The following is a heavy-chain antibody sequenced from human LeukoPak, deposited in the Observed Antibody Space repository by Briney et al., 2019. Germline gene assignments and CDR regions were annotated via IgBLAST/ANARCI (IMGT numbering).Heavy chain of an antibody. Sequence: SETLSLTCAVYGGSFSGYYWSWIRQPPGKGLEWIGEINHSGSTYYNPSLKSRVTISVDTSKNQFSLKLSSVTAADTAVYYCARLSPLLGYCSGGSCSPWDYYGMDVWGQGTTVTVSS. CDR3: ARLSPLLGYCSGGSCSPWDYYGMDV. D-gene: IGHD2-15*01. V-gene: IGHV4-34*01. J-gene: IGHJ6*02. CDR2: INHSGST. CDR1: GGSFSGYY.